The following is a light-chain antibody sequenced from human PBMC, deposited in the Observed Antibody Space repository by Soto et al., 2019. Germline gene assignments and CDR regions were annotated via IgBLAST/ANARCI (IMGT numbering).Light chain of an antibody. CDR1: QSVSSF. CDR2: DAF. CDR3: QQRSSWPS. V-gene: IGKV3-11*01. Sequence: EIVLTQSPVILSLSPGDRATLSCRASQSVSSFIAWYQQKPGQAPRLLIYDAFNRASGIPARFSGSGSGTDFTLTISSLEPEDFAVYYCQQRSSWPSFGHGTKVDVK. J-gene: IGKJ3*01.